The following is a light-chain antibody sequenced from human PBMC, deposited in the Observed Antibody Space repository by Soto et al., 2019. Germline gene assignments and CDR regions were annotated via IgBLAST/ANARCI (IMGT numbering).Light chain of an antibody. J-gene: IGLJ1*01. Sequence: QSALTQPASVSGSPGQSITISCTGTSSDVGGYNYVSWYQQHPGKAPKLMIFDVSNRPSGGSNRFSGSKSGNTASLTISGVQDEDEEDYYCSSYTSSRTIYVFGNGTKVTVL. CDR1: SSDVGGYNY. V-gene: IGLV2-14*01. CDR2: DVS. CDR3: SSYTSSRTIYV.